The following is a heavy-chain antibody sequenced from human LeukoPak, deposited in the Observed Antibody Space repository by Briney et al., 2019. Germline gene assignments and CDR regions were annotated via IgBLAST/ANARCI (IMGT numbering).Heavy chain of an antibody. CDR1: GGSFDYYY. CDR3: ARDHCDDAACYPFDR. D-gene: IGHD3-16*02. V-gene: IGHV4-4*07. Sequence: SETLSLTCNVSGGSFDYYYWHWMRQPAGKGLEWIGRVYIGGSTNYNPSLKSHLSMSIDKSKKQFSLKLSSVTAADTAIYYCARDHCDDAACYPFDRWGRGILVTVSS. CDR2: VYIGGST. J-gene: IGHJ4*02.